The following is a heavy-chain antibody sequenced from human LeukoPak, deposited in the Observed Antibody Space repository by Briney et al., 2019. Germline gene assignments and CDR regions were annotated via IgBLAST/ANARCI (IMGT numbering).Heavy chain of an antibody. V-gene: IGHV1-69*13. CDR1: GGTFSSYA. D-gene: IGHD6-6*01. CDR3: AGSSSNWFDP. J-gene: IGHJ5*02. CDR2: IIPIFGTA. Sequence: SVRVSCKASGGTFSSYAISWVRQAPGQGLEWMGGIIPIFGTANYAQKFQGRVTITADESTSTAYMELSSLRSEDTAVYYCAGSSSNWFDPWGQGTLVTVSS.